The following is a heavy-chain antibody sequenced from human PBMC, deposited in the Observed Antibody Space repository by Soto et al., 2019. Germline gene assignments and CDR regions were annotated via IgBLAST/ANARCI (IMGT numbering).Heavy chain of an antibody. J-gene: IGHJ4*02. Sequence: QVQLVQSGGEVKKPGAAVKVSCKASGYTFTTFGIGWVRQAPGPGLEWMGWISAYSGNTEYPQKLQGRVTMTIDTSTSATYMELRSLRSDDTAVYYCARAYCSGGSCYLDYWGQGALVTVSS. CDR3: ARAYCSGGSCYLDY. D-gene: IGHD2-15*01. V-gene: IGHV1-18*01. CDR2: ISAYSGNT. CDR1: GYTFTTFG.